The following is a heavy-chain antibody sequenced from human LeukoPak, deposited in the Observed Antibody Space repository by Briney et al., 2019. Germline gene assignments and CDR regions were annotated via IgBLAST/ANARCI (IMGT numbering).Heavy chain of an antibody. CDR2: IRYDGSNE. D-gene: IGHD3-3*01. J-gene: IGHJ4*02. V-gene: IGHV3-30*02. Sequence: GGSLRLSCAASGFTFSNYGIHWVRQPPGKGLEWVAFIRYDGSNENYADSVKGRFTISRDNAKNTLYLQMHSLRPDDTAVYYCAKGYDFWTDHWGQGTLVTVSS. CDR3: AKGYDFWTDH. CDR1: GFTFSNYG.